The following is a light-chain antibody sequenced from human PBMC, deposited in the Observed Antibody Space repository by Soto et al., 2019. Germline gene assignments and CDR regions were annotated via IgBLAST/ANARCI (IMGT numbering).Light chain of an antibody. CDR3: AAWDDSLNGDVV. J-gene: IGLJ2*01. CDR2: SNN. Sequence: QLVLTQPPSASGTPGQRVTISCSGSSSNIGSNTVHWYQQLPGTAPKLLIYSNNQRPSGVPDRFSGSKSGTSASLAISGLQSEDEADYYCAAWDDSLNGDVVFGGGTKLTVL. CDR1: SSNIGSNT. V-gene: IGLV1-44*01.